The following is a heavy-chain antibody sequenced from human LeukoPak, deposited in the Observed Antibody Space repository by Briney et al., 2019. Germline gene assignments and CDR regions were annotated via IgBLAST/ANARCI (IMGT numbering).Heavy chain of an antibody. CDR2: IYTSGST. V-gene: IGHV4-61*02. J-gene: IGHJ3*02. CDR3: ARDYYDSSDYSKTDAFDI. CDR1: GGSISSGSYY. D-gene: IGHD3-22*01. Sequence: SETLSLTCTVSGGSISSGSYYWSWIRQPAGKGLEWIGRIYTSGSTNYNPSLKSRVTISVDTSKNQFSLKLSSVTAADTAVYYCARDYYDSSDYSKTDAFDIWGQGTMVTVSS.